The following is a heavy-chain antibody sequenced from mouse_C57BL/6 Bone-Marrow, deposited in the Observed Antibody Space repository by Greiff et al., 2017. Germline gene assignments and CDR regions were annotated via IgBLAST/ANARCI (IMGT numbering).Heavy chain of an antibody. Sequence: EVKLMESGPELVKPGASVKISCKASGYSFTDYNMNWVKQSNGKSLEWIGVINPNYGTTSYNQKFKGKATLTVDQSSSTAYMQLNSLTSEDSAVYYCAREDYYGSSYERYFDVWGTGTTVTVSS. J-gene: IGHJ1*03. CDR1: GYSFTDYN. CDR2: INPNYGTT. D-gene: IGHD1-1*01. CDR3: AREDYYGSSYERYFDV. V-gene: IGHV1-39*01.